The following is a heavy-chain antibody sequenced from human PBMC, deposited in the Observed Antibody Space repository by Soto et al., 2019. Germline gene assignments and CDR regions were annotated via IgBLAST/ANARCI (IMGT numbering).Heavy chain of an antibody. J-gene: IGHJ3*02. CDR2: IFYSGTT. D-gene: IGHD3-16*01. CDR1: GGSISSYF. Sequence: SETLSLTCTVSGGSISSYFWSWIRQSPGEGLEWIGYIFYSGTTNYSPSLKSRVTMSLGTAKNQFSLNLTSVTAADTAVYYCDRGWGGTYEGLEIGGQGTIVTVAS. V-gene: IGHV4-59*01. CDR3: DRGWGGTYEGLEI.